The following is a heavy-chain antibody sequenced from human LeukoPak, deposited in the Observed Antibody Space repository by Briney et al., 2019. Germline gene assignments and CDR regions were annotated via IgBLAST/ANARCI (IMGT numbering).Heavy chain of an antibody. CDR3: ARVGYCSGGSCYSDFDY. D-gene: IGHD2-15*01. CDR2: IKQDGSEK. Sequence: PGGSLRLSCTASGFTFIDYGMSWVRQAPGKGLEWVANIKQDGSEKYYVDSVKGRFTISRDSAKNSLYLQMNSLRAEDTAVYYCARVGYCSGGSCYSDFDYWGQGTLVTVSS. V-gene: IGHV3-7*01. CDR1: GFTFIDYG. J-gene: IGHJ4*02.